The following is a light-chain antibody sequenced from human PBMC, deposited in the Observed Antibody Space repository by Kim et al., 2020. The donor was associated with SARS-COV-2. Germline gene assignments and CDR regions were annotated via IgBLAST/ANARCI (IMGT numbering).Light chain of an antibody. CDR2: EVS. CDR1: SSDIGGYNY. V-gene: IGLV2-8*01. Sequence: QSALTQPPSASGSPGQSVTISCTGTSSDIGGYNYVSWYQQHPGKAPKLMISEVSKRPSAVPDRFSGSKSGNTASLTVSGLQAEDEGDYYCSSYAGSNNWVFGGGTQLTVL. J-gene: IGLJ3*02. CDR3: SSYAGSNNWV.